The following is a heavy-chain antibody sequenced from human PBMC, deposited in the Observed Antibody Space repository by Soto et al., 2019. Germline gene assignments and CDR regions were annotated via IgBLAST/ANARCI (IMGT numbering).Heavy chain of an antibody. J-gene: IGHJ6*02. V-gene: IGHV1-18*01. CDR3: ARDIPKNYDFWSGSHTDYYYYGMDV. CDR1: GYTFTSYA. D-gene: IGHD3-3*01. CDR2: ISAYNGNT. Sequence: ASVKVSCKASGYTFTSYAMHWVRQAPGQRLEWMGWISAYNGNTNYAQKLQSRVTMTTDTSTSTAYMELRSLRSDDTAVYYCARDIPKNYDFWSGSHTDYYYYGMDVWGQGTTVTVSS.